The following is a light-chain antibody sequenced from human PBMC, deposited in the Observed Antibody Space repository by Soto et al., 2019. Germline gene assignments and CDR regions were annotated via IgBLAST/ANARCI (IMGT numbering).Light chain of an antibody. CDR1: QSVSSSY. CDR2: GAS. CDR3: QQNGSSPPLT. Sequence: EFVLTQSPGTLSLSPGERATLSCRASQSVSSSYLAWYQQKPGQAPRILIYGASNRATGIPARFSGSGSGTDFTLTISRLEHEDFALYYCQQNGSSPPLTFGGGTKVEIK. V-gene: IGKV3-20*01. J-gene: IGKJ4*01.